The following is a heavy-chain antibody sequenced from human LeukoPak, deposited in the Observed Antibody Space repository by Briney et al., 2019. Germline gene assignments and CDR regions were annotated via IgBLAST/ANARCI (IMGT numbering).Heavy chain of an antibody. D-gene: IGHD1-14*01. J-gene: IGHJ4*02. V-gene: IGHV3-7*01. CDR1: GFTFRTYW. CDR3: ARDVGGSLDY. CDR2: IKGDESAR. Sequence: GGSLRLSCAASGFTFRTYWMAGVRQAPGKGLEWVANIKGDESARHQADSVKGRFTISRDNAQNSVYLQMSSLRGEDTAVYYCARDVGGSLDYWGQRTLGTVSS.